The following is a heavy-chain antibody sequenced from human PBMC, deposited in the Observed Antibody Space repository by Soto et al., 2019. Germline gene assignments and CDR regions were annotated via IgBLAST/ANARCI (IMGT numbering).Heavy chain of an antibody. CDR2: ISYAGSNK. V-gene: IGHV3-30-3*01. CDR3: ARYLLRYSSSQSY. Sequence: QVQLVESGGGVVQPGRSLRLSCAASGFTFSSYAMHWVRQAPGKGLERVAVISYAGSNKYYADSVKGRFTISRDNSKNTMYLQMNSLRAEDTAVYYCARYLLRYSSSQSYWGQGTLVTVSS. J-gene: IGHJ4*02. D-gene: IGHD6-13*01. CDR1: GFTFSSYA.